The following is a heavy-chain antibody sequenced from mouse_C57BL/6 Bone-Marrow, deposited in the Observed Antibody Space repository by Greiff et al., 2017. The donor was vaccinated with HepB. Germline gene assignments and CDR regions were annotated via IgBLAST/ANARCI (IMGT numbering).Heavy chain of an antibody. V-gene: IGHV1-81*01. D-gene: IGHD3-3*01. CDR1: GYTFTSYG. Sequence: QVQLQQSGAELARPGASVKLSCKASGYTFTSYGISWVKQRTGQGLEWIGEIYPRSGNTYYNEKFKGKARLTVDKPSSTAYMQLSSLTSEDSAVYYCARRDWRGYFDVWGTGTTVTVSS. J-gene: IGHJ1*03. CDR2: IYPRSGNT. CDR3: ARRDWRGYFDV.